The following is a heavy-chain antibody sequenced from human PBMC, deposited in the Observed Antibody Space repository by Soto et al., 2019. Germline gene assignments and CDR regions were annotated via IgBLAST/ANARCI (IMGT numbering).Heavy chain of an antibody. CDR1: GGTFSSYT. CDR3: LNIPHY. Sequence: QVQLVQSGAEVKKPGSSVKVSCKASGGTFSSYTVTWVRQAPGQGLEWMGMIIPILGIANYAQKFQGRVTITADKSTGTAYMELRSLRSEDTAVYYCLNIPHYWGQGTLVTVAS. V-gene: IGHV1-69*02. J-gene: IGHJ4*02. CDR2: IIPILGIA.